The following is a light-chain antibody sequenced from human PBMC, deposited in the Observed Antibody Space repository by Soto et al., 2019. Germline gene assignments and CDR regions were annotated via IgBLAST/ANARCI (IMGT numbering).Light chain of an antibody. Sequence: EIVLTQSPATLSLSPGERATLSCRTSQSISKYFAWYQQKPGRAPRLLIYDASSRATGIPARFIGSGSGTDFTLTISSLEHEDFAIYCCQQSSNWPITFGQGTRLEIK. CDR1: QSISKY. CDR2: DAS. J-gene: IGKJ5*01. CDR3: QQSSNWPIT. V-gene: IGKV3-11*01.